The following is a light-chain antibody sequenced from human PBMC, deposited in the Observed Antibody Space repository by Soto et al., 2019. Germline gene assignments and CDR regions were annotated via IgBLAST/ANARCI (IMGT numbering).Light chain of an antibody. J-gene: IGKJ1*01. CDR1: QTIDSW. V-gene: IGKV1-5*03. CDR3: QQYKSYWT. CDR2: KAS. Sequence: DIPITPSPSTLSASVGDRVTITCRASQTIDSWLAWYQQRPGKPPNLLIYKASTLASGVPPRFSGSGSGTEFTLTISSLQPDDFATYYCQQYKSYWTFGQGTKVDIK.